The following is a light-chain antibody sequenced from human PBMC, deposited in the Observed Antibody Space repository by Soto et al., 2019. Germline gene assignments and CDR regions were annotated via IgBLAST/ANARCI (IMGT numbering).Light chain of an antibody. V-gene: IGLV1-40*01. CDR3: QSYDRSLSASL. CDR1: SSNIGAGYD. CDR2: GNT. J-gene: IGLJ3*02. Sequence: QLVLTQPPSVSGAPGQRVTISCTGSSSNIGAGYDVHWYQQLPGTAPKLLIYGNTNRPAGVPDRISGSKSGTSASLSITGLQAEDEADYYCQSYDRSLSASLFGGGTKLTVL.